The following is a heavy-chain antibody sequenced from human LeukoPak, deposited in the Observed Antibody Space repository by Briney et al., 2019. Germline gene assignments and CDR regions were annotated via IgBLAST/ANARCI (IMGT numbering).Heavy chain of an antibody. Sequence: PGGSLRLSCAASGFTFSSYAMSWVRQAPGKGLEWVSAIAGSGGSTYYADSVKGRFTISRDDSKNTLYLQMNSLRAEDTAVYYCAKDFYGAGRYYYYYMDVWGNGTTVTVSS. CDR2: IAGSGGST. V-gene: IGHV3-23*01. D-gene: IGHD4-17*01. CDR3: AKDFYGAGRYYYYYMDV. CDR1: GFTFSSYA. J-gene: IGHJ6*03.